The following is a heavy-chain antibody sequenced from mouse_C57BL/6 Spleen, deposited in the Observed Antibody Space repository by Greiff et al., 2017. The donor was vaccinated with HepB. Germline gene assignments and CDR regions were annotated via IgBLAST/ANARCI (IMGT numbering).Heavy chain of an antibody. D-gene: IGHD1-1*02. CDR2: ISYDGSN. CDR3: AREEEYGNGYFDY. CDR1: GYSITSGYY. Sequence: ESGPGLVKPSQSLSLTCSVTGYSITSGYYWNWIRQFPGNKLEWMGYISYDGSNNYNPSLKNRISITRDTSKNQFFLKLNSVTTEDTATYYCAREEEYGNGYFDYWGQGTTLTVSS. V-gene: IGHV3-6*01. J-gene: IGHJ2*01.